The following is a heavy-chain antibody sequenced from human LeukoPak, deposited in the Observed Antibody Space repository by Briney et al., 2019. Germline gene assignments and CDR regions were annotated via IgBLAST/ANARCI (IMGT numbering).Heavy chain of an antibody. J-gene: IGHJ4*02. CDR3: ATAIPYG. Sequence: GASVELSCKAAGYTFLDYYIQWIQQAPGKGLEWMGRFDPENGETIYAEKFRGRVTMTADTSIDTAYLELNNLRFEDTAVYYCATAIPYGWGQGTLVTVSS. CDR1: GYTFLDYY. CDR2: FDPENGET. V-gene: IGHV1-69-2*01. D-gene: IGHD2-2*01.